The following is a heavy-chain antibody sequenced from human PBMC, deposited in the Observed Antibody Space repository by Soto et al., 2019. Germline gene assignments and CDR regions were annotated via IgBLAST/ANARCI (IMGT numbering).Heavy chain of an antibody. D-gene: IGHD6-13*01. Sequence: TXVSLRLSCAAPGFSFSSDYMHWVRQAPGKGLEWVAVISYDGSNKYYADSMKGRFTISRDNSKNTLYLQMNSLRAEDTAVYYCLGSGEEAGRGTYYYYYGMEVWGQGTTVTVYS. V-gene: IGHV3-30*03. CDR3: LGSGEEAGRGTYYYYYGMEV. J-gene: IGHJ6*02. CDR2: ISYDGSNK. CDR1: GFSFSSDY.